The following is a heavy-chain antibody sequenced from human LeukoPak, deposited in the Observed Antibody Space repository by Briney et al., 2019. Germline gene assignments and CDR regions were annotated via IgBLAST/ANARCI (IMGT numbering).Heavy chain of an antibody. CDR3: ARDLEGHFGGFYFDY. V-gene: IGHV4-38-2*02. J-gene: IGHJ4*02. CDR1: GYSISSGYY. Sequence: SETLSLTCTVSGYSISSGYYWGWIRQPPGKGLECIGTMYHSGSTFYNPSLKSRVTISVDTSKNQFSLKLSSVTAADTAVYYCARDLEGHFGGFYFDYWGQGTLVTVSS. CDR2: MYHSGST. D-gene: IGHD2-21*01.